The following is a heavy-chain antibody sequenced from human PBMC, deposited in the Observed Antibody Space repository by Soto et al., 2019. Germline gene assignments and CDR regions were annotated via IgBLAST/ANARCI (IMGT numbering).Heavy chain of an antibody. CDR1: GASINSGDFY. V-gene: IGHV4-30-4*01. CDR2: IYKSGST. CDR3: ARVLMNYYRLDS. Sequence: QVQLQESGPGLVKPSQTLSLTCTVSGASINSGDFYCSWIRQSPGKGLEWIGYIYKSGSTYYNPSLKSRATISVDTSKNQFSLRLSSVTAADTAVYYCARVLMNYYRLDSWGQGTLVTVSS. J-gene: IGHJ5*02. D-gene: IGHD3-22*01.